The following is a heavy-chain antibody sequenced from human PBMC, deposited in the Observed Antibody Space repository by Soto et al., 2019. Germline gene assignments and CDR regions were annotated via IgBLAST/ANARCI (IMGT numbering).Heavy chain of an antibody. V-gene: IGHV3-33*01. CDR1: GFTFSSYG. CDR2: IWYDGSNK. Sequence: GGSLRLSCAASGFTFSSYGMHWVRQAPGKGLEWVAVIWYDGSNKYYADSVKGRFTISRDNSKNTLYLQMNSLRAEDTAVYYCASLAAGTNPDYWGQGTLVTVSS. D-gene: IGHD6-13*01. J-gene: IGHJ4*02. CDR3: ASLAAGTNPDY.